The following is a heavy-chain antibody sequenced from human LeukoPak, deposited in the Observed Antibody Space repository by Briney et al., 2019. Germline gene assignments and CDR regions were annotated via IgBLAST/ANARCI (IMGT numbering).Heavy chain of an antibody. V-gene: IGHV3-33*06. Sequence: GGSLRLSCAASGFTLSTYGMYWVRQAPGKGLEWVAVIWNGGSNKHYADSVKGRFTISRDNSKNTLDLQMNSLRAEDPAVYYCAKDLSSSWFEGLDNWGQGTLVTVSS. CDR1: GFTLSTYG. J-gene: IGHJ4*02. D-gene: IGHD6-13*01. CDR2: IWNGGSNK. CDR3: AKDLSSSWFEGLDN.